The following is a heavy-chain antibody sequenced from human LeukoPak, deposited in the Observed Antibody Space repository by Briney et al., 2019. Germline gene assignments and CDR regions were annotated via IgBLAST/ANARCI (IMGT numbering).Heavy chain of an antibody. CDR2: IYTSGST. J-gene: IGHJ6*03. CDR3: ACSRFTVGFYMDV. CDR1: GGSISSGSYY. D-gene: IGHD1-26*01. V-gene: IGHV4-61*02. Sequence: PSETLSLTCTVSGGSISSGSYYWSWLRQPAGKGLEWIGRIYTSGSTNYNPSLKSRVTISVDTSKNQFSLKLSSVTAADPAVYYCACSRFTVGFYMDVWGKGTTVTVSS.